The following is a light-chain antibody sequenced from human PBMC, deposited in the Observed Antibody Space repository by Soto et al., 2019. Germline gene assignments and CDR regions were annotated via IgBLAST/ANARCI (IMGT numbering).Light chain of an antibody. CDR3: QSYDSRLSGWV. CDR1: SSNIGAGYD. J-gene: IGLJ3*02. V-gene: IGLV1-40*01. Sequence: QSVLTQPPSVSGAPGQRVTISCTGSSSNIGAGYDVHWYQQLPGTAPKVFIFGNINRPSGVPDRFSGSKSGTSASLAITGLQSEDEADYYCQSYDSRLSGWVFGGGTKLTVL. CDR2: GNI.